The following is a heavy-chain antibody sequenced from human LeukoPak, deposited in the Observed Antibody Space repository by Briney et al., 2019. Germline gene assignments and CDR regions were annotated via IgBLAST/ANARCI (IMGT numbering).Heavy chain of an antibody. D-gene: IGHD2-2*02. CDR3: ARSPGRLGSLLVPAAIGRLDY. V-gene: IGHV1-2*02. CDR1: GYTFTGYY. CDR2: INPNSGGT. J-gene: IGHJ4*02. Sequence: ASVKVSCKASGYTFTGYYMHWVRQAPGQGLEWMGWINPNSGGTNYAQKFQGRVTMTRDTSISTAYMELSRLRSDDTAVYYCARSPGRLGSLLVPAAIGRLDYWGQGTLVTVSS.